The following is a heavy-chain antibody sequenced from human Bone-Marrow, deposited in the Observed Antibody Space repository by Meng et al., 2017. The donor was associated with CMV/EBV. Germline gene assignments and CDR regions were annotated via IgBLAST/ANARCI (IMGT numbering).Heavy chain of an antibody. J-gene: IGHJ5*02. CDR1: GFIFDDFA. V-gene: IGHV3-9*03. D-gene: IGHD6-19*01. CDR2: ISWNGGSI. CDR3: AREGALAGKGGGFDP. Sequence: SLKISCVASGFIFDDFAMHWVRQAPGKGLEWVSSISWNGGSIGYADSVKGRFTVSRDNAKKSLYLQLNSLRAEDMALYYCAREGALAGKGGGFDPWGQGTLVTVSS.